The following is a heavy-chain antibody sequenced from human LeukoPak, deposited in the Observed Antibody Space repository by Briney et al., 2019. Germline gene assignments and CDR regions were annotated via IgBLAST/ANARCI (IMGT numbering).Heavy chain of an antibody. CDR2: ISGSGGST. D-gene: IGHD4-17*01. V-gene: IGHV3-23*01. CDR3: AKGMGGYGDYGPLYYYYGMDV. CDR1: GFTFSSYA. Sequence: GGSLRLSCAASGFTFSSYAMSWVRQAPGKGLEWVSAISGSGGSTYYADSVKGRFTISRDNSKNTLYLQMNSLRAEDTAVYYCAKGMGGYGDYGPLYYYYGMDVWGQGTTVTVSS. J-gene: IGHJ6*02.